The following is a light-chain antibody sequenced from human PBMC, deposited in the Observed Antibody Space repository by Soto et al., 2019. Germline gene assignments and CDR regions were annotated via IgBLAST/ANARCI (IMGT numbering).Light chain of an antibody. CDR2: DTS. J-gene: IGKJ5*01. Sequence: EIVLTQSPATLSSSPGERATLSCRASQTVSNKLAWYQHKPGQAPRLLIYDTSNRATGIPARFSGSGSGTDFTLTISSLEPEDFAIYYCQQRNYWQVTFGRGTRLEIK. CDR1: QTVSNK. CDR3: QQRNYWQVT. V-gene: IGKV3-11*01.